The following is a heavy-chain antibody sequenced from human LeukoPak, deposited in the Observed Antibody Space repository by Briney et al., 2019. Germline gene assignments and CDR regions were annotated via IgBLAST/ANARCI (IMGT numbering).Heavy chain of an antibody. CDR1: GFTFSNYT. CDR2: ISSSGGNT. Sequence: GGSLRLSCSASGFTFSNYTMHWVRQAPGKGLEFVSGISSSGGNTYDADSVKGRFTISRDNSNATLYLQMSSLRTEDTALYYCVKDSAPYSNGWGFDYWGQGTLVTVSS. D-gene: IGHD6-19*01. V-gene: IGHV3-64D*09. CDR3: VKDSAPYSNGWGFDY. J-gene: IGHJ4*02.